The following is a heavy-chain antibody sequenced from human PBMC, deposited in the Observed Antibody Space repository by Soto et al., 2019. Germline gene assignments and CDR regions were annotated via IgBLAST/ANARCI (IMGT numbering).Heavy chain of an antibody. D-gene: IGHD6-13*01. CDR1: GYTFSSYG. Sequence: QIQLVQSGAEVKKPGTSVKVTCKTSGYTFSSYGVTWVRQAPGQGLEWIGWTSGDNTHTNYAPKLHDRVIMTTDLPTGTASMELRSLRSDDTAIYYCARGSSYGRSSGPDFWGQGTRVIVSS. J-gene: IGHJ4*02. CDR2: TSGDNTHT. CDR3: ARGSSYGRSSGPDF. V-gene: IGHV1-18*01.